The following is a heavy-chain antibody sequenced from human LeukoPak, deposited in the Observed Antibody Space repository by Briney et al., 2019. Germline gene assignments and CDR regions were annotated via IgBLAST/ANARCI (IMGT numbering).Heavy chain of an antibody. CDR2: INPNSGGT. CDR3: ARESGITGTNFDY. Sequence: ASVKVPCKASGYTFTGYYMHWVRQAPGQGLEWMGWINPNSGGTNYAQKFQGRVTMTRDTSISTAYMELSRLRSDDTAVYYCARESGITGTNFDYWGQGTLVTVSS. D-gene: IGHD1-7*01. V-gene: IGHV1-2*02. CDR1: GYTFTGYY. J-gene: IGHJ4*02.